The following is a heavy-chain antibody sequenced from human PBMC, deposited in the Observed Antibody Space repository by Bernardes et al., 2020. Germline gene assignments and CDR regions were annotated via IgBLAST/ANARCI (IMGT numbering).Heavy chain of an antibody. CDR2: IKQDGSEK. V-gene: IGHV3-7*01. CDR1: GFTFSSYW. D-gene: IGHD2-2*01. J-gene: IGHJ5*02. CDR3: ARGGWGYCSSTSCWDWFDP. Sequence: GGSLRLSCAASGFTFSSYWMSWVRQAPGKGLEWVANIKQDGSEKYYVDSVKGRFTISRDNAKNSLYLQMNSLRAEDTAVYYCARGGWGYCSSTSCWDWFDPWGQGTLVTVSS.